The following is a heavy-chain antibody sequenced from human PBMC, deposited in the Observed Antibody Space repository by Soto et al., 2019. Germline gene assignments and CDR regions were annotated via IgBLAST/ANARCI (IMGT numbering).Heavy chain of an antibody. Sequence: QVQLVESGGGVVQPGRSLRLSCAASGFTFSSYGMHWVRQAPGKGLEWVAVISYDGSNKYYADSVKGRLTISRDNSKKPLYLQMNSLGGEDTAVYYCAKDNGSGCDWLRVGDASDIWGQGTMVTVSS. D-gene: IGHD5-12*01. CDR1: GFTFSSYG. CDR3: AKDNGSGCDWLRVGDASDI. V-gene: IGHV3-30*18. J-gene: IGHJ3*02. CDR2: ISYDGSNK.